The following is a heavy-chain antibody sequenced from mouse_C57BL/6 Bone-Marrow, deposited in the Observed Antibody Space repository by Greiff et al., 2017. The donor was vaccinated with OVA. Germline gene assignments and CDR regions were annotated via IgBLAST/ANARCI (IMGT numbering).Heavy chain of an antibody. D-gene: IGHD1-1*01. V-gene: IGHV1-64*01. CDR1: GYTFTSYW. Sequence: VQLQQPGAELVKPGASVKLSCKASGYTFTSYWMHWVKQRPGQGLEWIGMIHPNSGSTNYNEKFKSKATLTVDKSSSTAYMQLSSLTSEDSAVYYCARERGGLPITTVVAPYFDYWGQGTTLTVST. CDR2: IHPNSGST. J-gene: IGHJ2*01. CDR3: ARERGGLPITTVVAPYFDY.